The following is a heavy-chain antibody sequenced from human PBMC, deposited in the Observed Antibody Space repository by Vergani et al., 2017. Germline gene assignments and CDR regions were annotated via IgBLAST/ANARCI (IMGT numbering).Heavy chain of an antibody. CDR3: ARDTAMVSYYYYYMDV. D-gene: IGHD5-18*01. CDR1: GGTFSSYT. J-gene: IGHJ6*03. V-gene: IGHV1-69*09. CDR2: IIPILGIA. Sequence: VQLVQSGAEVKKPGSSVKVSCKASGGTFSSYTISWVRQAPGQGLEWMGRIIPILGIANYAQKFQGRVTITADKSTSTAYMELSSLRSEDTAVYYCARDTAMVSYYYYYMDVWGKGTTVTVSS.